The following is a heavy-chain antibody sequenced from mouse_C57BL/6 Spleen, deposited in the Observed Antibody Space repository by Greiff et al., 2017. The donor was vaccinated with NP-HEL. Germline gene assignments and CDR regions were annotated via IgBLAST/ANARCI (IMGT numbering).Heavy chain of an antibody. D-gene: IGHD2-4*01. CDR1: GFSLTSYG. CDR2: IWGVGST. J-gene: IGHJ2*01. CDR3: ARRDYDEDYFDY. Sequence: VKLMESGPGLVAPSQSLSITCTVSGFSLTSYGVDWVRQSPGKGLEWLGVIWGVGSTNYNSALKSRLSISKDNSKSQVFLKMNSLQTDDTAMYYCARRDYDEDYFDYWGQGTTLTVSS. V-gene: IGHV2-6*01.